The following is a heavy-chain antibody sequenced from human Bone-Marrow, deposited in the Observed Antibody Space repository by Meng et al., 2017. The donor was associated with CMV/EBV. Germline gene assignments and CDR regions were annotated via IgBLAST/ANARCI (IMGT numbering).Heavy chain of an antibody. Sequence: GGSLRLSCAASGFPFSSYAMSWVRQAPGKGLEWVSAISGGGDRTYNADSVRGRFTISRDESKNTVYLQMSSLRAEDTAVYYCAKGPLRSGSYPSYFDYWGQGARVTVDS. J-gene: IGHJ4*02. V-gene: IGHV3-23*01. D-gene: IGHD1-26*01. CDR3: AKGPLRSGSYPSYFDY. CDR2: ISGGGDRT. CDR1: GFPFSSYA.